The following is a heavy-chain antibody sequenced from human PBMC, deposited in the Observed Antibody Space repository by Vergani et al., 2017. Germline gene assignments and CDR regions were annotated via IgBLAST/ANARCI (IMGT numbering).Heavy chain of an antibody. CDR1: GYTFTSYY. D-gene: IGHD3-10*02. CDR3: TGGRYYVRIAYWAY. V-gene: IGHV1-46*03. CDR2: INPSGGST. J-gene: IGHJ4*02. Sequence: QVQLVQSGAEVKKPGASVKVSCKASGYTFTSYYMHWVRQAPGQGLEWMGIINPSGGSTSYAHKFQGRVTMTRDTSTSTVYMELRSLRSEDTAVYYCTGGRYYVRIAYWAYWGQGTLVTVYS.